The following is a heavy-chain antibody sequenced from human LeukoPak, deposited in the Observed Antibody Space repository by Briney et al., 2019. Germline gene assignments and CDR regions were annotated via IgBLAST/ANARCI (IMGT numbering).Heavy chain of an antibody. J-gene: IGHJ6*03. Sequence: SVKVSCKASGGTFSGYAISWVRQAPGQGLEWMGGIIPIFGTANYAQKFQGRVTITADESTSTAYMELSSLRSEDTAVYYCARDPRRVTIFGVVANYYYYYYMDVWGKGTTVTVSS. CDR1: GGTFSGYA. V-gene: IGHV1-69*13. D-gene: IGHD3-3*01. CDR3: ARDPRRVTIFGVVANYYYYYYMDV. CDR2: IIPIFGTA.